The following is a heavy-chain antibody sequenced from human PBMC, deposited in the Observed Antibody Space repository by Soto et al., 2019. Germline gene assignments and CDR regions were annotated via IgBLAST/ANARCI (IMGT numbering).Heavy chain of an antibody. J-gene: IGHJ4*02. CDR3: ARVSPAMDNDVDY. V-gene: IGHV4-59*01. CDR2: IYYSGST. Sequence: SETLSLTCTVSGGSISSYYWSWIRQPPGKGLEWIGYIYYSGSTNYNPSLKSRVTISVDTSKNQFSLKLSSVTAADTAVYYCARVSPAMDNDVDYWVQGTLVTVSS. CDR1: GGSISSYY. D-gene: IGHD5-18*01.